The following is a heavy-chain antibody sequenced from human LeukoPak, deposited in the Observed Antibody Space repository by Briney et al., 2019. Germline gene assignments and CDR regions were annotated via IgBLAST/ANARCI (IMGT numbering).Heavy chain of an antibody. D-gene: IGHD3-10*01. CDR3: AKDRYSGSGSFSPHSFDV. J-gene: IGHJ3*01. CDR1: GFTFSGFA. Sequence: GGSLRLSCAASGFTFSGFAMSWVRQAPGKGLEWVSVVSGSGGSTYYADSVKGRFTVSRDNSKNTVYLQMNSLRAEDAALYYCAKDRYSGSGSFSPHSFDVWGQGTVVTVSS. V-gene: IGHV3-23*01. CDR2: VSGSGGST.